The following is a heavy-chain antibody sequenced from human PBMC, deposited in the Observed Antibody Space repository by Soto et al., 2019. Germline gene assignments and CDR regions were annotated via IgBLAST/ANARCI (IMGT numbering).Heavy chain of an antibody. CDR1: GYTFINYD. V-gene: IGHV1-8*02. CDR2: MNPGSGKT. J-gene: IGHJ5*02. D-gene: IGHD3-16*01. Sequence: GASVQVSCKASGYTFINYDISWVRQATGQGLEWMGWMNPGSGKTGYANKYQGRVTMTRDASTSTAHLELSSLTSEDTAVYYCARMASFGTLNCFDPWGQGTLVTVSS. CDR3: ARMASFGTLNCFDP.